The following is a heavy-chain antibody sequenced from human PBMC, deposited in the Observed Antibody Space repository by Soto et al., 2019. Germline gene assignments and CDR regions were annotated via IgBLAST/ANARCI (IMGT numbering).Heavy chain of an antibody. Sequence: SETLSLTCTVSGGSISSYYWSWIRQPAGKGLEWIGRIYTSGSTNYNPSLKSRVTMSVDTSKNQFSLKLSSVTAADTAVYYCAREQSVYHDREAEYYFDYWGQGTPVTVSS. CDR2: IYTSGST. CDR3: AREQSVYHDREAEYYFDY. D-gene: IGHD3-22*01. CDR1: GGSISSYY. J-gene: IGHJ4*02. V-gene: IGHV4-4*07.